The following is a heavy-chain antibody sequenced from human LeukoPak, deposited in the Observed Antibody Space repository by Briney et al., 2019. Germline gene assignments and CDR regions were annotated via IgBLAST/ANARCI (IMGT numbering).Heavy chain of an antibody. CDR1: GSRFDDHG. Sequence: GGSLRHSCTAPGSRFDDHGMAWVRQGPGKGLYWVCGVNWNGGSTGYADSVKGRFTISRDNAKNSLYLQMNSLRADDTALYYCARGDTSGWYFDDWGQGTLVTVSS. V-gene: IGHV3-20*04. J-gene: IGHJ4*02. CDR2: VNWNGGST. D-gene: IGHD6-19*01. CDR3: ARGDTSGWYFDD.